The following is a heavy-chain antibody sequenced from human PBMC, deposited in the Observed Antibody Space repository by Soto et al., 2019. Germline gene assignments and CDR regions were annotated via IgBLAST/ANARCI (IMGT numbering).Heavy chain of an antibody. D-gene: IGHD3-10*01. CDR1: GGSISNGTYY. Sequence: SETLSLTCTVSGGSISNGTYYWGWIRQPPGKGLEWIGEICHSGSTNYNPSLKSRVTISVDTSKNQFSLKLSSVTAADTALYYCARKYRPYYGSGSAYGMDVWGQGTTVT. CDR2: ICHSGST. V-gene: IGHV4-39*07. J-gene: IGHJ6*02. CDR3: ARKYRPYYGSGSAYGMDV.